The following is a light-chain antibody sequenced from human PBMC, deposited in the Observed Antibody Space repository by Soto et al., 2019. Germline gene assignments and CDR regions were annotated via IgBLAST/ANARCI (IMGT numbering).Light chain of an antibody. CDR1: NIGSKS. CDR2: KDN. V-gene: IGLV3-21*02. J-gene: IGLJ2*01. Sequence: SYELTQPPSVSVAPGQTARITCGGNNIGSKSVHWYQQKPGQAPVLVVYKDNDRPSGIPERVSGSNSGSTATLTISRVEAGDEADYYCQVWDSRADRVVFRGGTKVTVL. CDR3: QVWDSRADRVV.